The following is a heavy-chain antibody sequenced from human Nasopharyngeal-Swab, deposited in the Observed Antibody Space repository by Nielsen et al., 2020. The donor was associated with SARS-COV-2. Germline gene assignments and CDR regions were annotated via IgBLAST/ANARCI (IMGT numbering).Heavy chain of an antibody. V-gene: IGHV1-69*04. D-gene: IGHD3-10*01. Sequence: SVKVSCKASGGTFSSYAISWVRQAPGQGLEWMGRIIPILGIANYAQKFQGRVTITADKSTSTAYMELSSLRSEDTAVYYCARAERHYGPGRTWAFDIWGQGTMVTVSS. CDR1: GGTFSSYA. CDR3: ARAERHYGPGRTWAFDI. CDR2: IIPILGIA. J-gene: IGHJ3*02.